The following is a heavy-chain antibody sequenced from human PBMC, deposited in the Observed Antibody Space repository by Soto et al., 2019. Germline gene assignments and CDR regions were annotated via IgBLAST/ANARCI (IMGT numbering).Heavy chain of an antibody. CDR1: GYTFTGYY. CDR2: INPNSGGT. J-gene: IGHJ6*02. CDR3: ARDAILLDTNSWLHYYYYGMDV. D-gene: IGHD6-13*01. Sequence: ASVKVSCKASGYTFTGYYMHWVRQAPGQGLEWMGWINPNSGGTNYAQKFQGRVTMTRDTSISTAYMELSRLRSDDTAVYYCARDAILLDTNSWLHYYYYGMDVWGQGTTVTVSS. V-gene: IGHV1-2*02.